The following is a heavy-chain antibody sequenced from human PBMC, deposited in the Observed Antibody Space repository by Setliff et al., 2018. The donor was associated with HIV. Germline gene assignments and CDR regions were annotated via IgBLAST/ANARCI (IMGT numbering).Heavy chain of an antibody. CDR3: AREPDY. J-gene: IGHJ4*02. V-gene: IGHV4-61*09. CDR2: IYTNGYT. Sequence: PSETLSLTCTVSGASVTNVLYYWSWLRQPAGKGLEWIGHIYTNGYTNYNPSLKSRVTISFDTSQNQFSLKLSSVTAADTAVFYCAREPDYWGQGTLVTVSS. CDR1: GASVTNVLYY.